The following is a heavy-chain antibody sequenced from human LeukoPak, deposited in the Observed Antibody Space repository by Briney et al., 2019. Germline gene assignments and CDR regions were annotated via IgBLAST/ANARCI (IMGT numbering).Heavy chain of an antibody. CDR2: IYSGGST. V-gene: IGHV3-66*01. CDR1: GFTVSSNY. CDR3: ARGDPYDFWSGYYMQNYYGMDV. Sequence: GGSLRLSCAASGFTVSSNYMSWVRQAPGQGLEWVSVIYSGGSTYYADSVKGRFTISRDNSKNTLYLQMNSLRAEDTAVYYCARGDPYDFWSGYYMQNYYGMDVWGQGTTVTVSS. J-gene: IGHJ6*02. D-gene: IGHD3-3*01.